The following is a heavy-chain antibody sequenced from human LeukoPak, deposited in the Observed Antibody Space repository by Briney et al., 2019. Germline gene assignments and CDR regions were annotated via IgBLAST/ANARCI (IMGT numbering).Heavy chain of an antibody. V-gene: IGHV3-53*01. Sequence: PEESLRLSCAASGFAVSSNYMSWVRQTPGKGLEWVSVIYSGGSTYYADSVKGRFTISRDNSKNTLYLQMNSLRAEDTAVYYCARDGYNWNDAYYYGMDVWGQGTTVTVSS. CDR3: ARDGYNWNDAYYYGMDV. CDR2: IYSGGST. D-gene: IGHD1-20*01. J-gene: IGHJ6*02. CDR1: GFAVSSNY.